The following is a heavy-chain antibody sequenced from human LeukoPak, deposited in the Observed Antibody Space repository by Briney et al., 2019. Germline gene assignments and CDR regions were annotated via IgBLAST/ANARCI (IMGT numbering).Heavy chain of an antibody. CDR1: GFTFINTW. CDR2: TSSDLNVK. V-gene: IGHV3-30*03. J-gene: IGHJ4*02. Sequence: PGGSLRLSCAASGFTFINTWMNWVRQAPGKGLEWVAVTSSDLNVKLYADSVKGRFTISRDNSRSTLYLQMNSLRPEDTAIYYCAREGYYGSGSPPSLYFDYWGQGTLVTVSS. CDR3: AREGYYGSGSPPSLYFDY. D-gene: IGHD3-10*01.